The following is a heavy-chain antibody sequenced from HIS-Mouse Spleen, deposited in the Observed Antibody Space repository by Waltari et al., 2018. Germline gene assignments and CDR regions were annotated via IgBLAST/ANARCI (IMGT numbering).Heavy chain of an antibody. Sequence: QLQLQESGPGLVKPSETLSLTCTGSGGSISSSSYYWGWIRQPPGKGLEWIGSIYYSGSTYYNPSLKSRVTISVDTSKNQFSLKLSSVTAADTAVYYCARDCSSGWSTAYNWFDPWGQGTLVTVSS. CDR2: IYYSGST. J-gene: IGHJ5*02. D-gene: IGHD6-19*01. CDR3: ARDCSSGWSTAYNWFDP. V-gene: IGHV4-39*07. CDR1: GGSISSSSYY.